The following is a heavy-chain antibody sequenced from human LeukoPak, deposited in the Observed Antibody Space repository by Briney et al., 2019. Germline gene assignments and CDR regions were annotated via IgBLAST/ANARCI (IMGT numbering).Heavy chain of an antibody. CDR1: GGSISSYY. V-gene: IGHV4-59*01. CDR2: IYYSGST. CDR3: ARGLGVYDGLTGFDP. Sequence: SETLSLTCTVSGGSISSYYWSWIRQPPGKGLEWTGYIYYSGSTNYNPSLKSRVTISVDTSKNQFSLKLSSVTAADTAVYYCARGLGVYDGLTGFDPWGQGTLVTVSS. D-gene: IGHD5/OR15-5a*01. J-gene: IGHJ5*02.